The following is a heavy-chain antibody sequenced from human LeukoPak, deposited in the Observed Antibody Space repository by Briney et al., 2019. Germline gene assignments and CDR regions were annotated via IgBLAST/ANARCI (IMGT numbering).Heavy chain of an antibody. V-gene: IGHV3-33*01. D-gene: IGHD3-16*01. J-gene: IGHJ6*02. CDR1: GFTFSSYG. CDR3: ARDWANYYYYGMDV. Sequence: PGRSLRLSCAASGFTFSSYGMHWVRQAPGKGLEWVAVIWYDGSNKYYADSVKGRFTISRDNSKNTLYLQMNSLRAEDTAVYYCARDWANYYYYGMDVRGQGTTVTVSS. CDR2: IWYDGSNK.